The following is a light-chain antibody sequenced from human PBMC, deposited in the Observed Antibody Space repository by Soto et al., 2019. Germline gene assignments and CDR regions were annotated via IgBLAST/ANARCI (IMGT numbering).Light chain of an antibody. V-gene: IGLV2-14*01. Sequence: QPASVSGSPGQSITISCTGTSSDVGGYNYVSWYQQHPGKAPKLMIYDVSNRPSGVSNRFSGSKSGNTASLTISGLQAEDEADYYCSSYTSSSRVVFGGGTKLTVL. CDR1: SSDVGGYNY. CDR3: SSYTSSSRVV. J-gene: IGLJ2*01. CDR2: DVS.